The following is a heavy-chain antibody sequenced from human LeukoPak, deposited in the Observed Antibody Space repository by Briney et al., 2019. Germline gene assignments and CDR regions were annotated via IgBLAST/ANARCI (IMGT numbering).Heavy chain of an antibody. Sequence: ASVKVYCKASGYTFNRYGICWVRQAPGQGLERIGWIDPSNGNIKYAEKLQGRVTMTTDTSTSTAYMDLRSLRSDDTAVYYCARDGVSGHFDYWGRGTLVTVSS. V-gene: IGHV1-18*01. J-gene: IGHJ4*01. CDR3: ARDGVSGHFDY. CDR2: IDPSNGNI. D-gene: IGHD3-3*01. CDR1: GYTFNRYG.